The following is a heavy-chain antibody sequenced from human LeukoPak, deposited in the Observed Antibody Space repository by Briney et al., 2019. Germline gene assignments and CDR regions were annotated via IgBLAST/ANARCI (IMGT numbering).Heavy chain of an antibody. CDR3: VKDPTVVVTAILSY. V-gene: IGHV3-64D*09. D-gene: IGHD2-21*02. CDR2: ISGDGGAT. J-gene: IGHJ4*02. Sequence: GGSLRLSCSASGFTFSSYAMHWVRRAPGKGLEYVSAISGDGGATYYADSVKGRFTISRDNSKNTLFLQMSSLRPEDTALYYCVKDPTVVVTAILSYWGQGTLVTVSS. CDR1: GFTFSSYA.